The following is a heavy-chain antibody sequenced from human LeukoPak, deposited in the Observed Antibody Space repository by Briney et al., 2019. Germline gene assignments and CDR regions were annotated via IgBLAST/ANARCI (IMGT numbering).Heavy chain of an antibody. CDR3: TRLEDIVVVPAAPYYFDY. J-gene: IGHJ4*02. D-gene: IGHD2-2*01. V-gene: IGHV3-49*04. Sequence: GGSLRLSCTASGFTFGDYAMSWVRQAPGKGLEWVGFIRSKAYGGTTEYAASVKGRFTISRDDSKSIAYLQMNSLKTEDTAVYYCTRLEDIVVVPAAPYYFDYWGQGTLVTVSS. CDR2: IRSKAYGGTT. CDR1: GFTFGDYA.